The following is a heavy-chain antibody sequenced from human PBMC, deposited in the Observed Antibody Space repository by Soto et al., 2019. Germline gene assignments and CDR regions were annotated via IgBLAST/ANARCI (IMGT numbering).Heavy chain of an antibody. Sequence: QVQLVESGGGVVQPGRSLRLSCAASGFTFSTYAMHWVRQAPGKGLEWVAVISYDGSNKYYADSVKGRFTISRDNSKNTLYLQMNSLRAEDTAVYYCARDQTTGTTWSVLFDYWGQGTLGAVSS. CDR3: ARDQTTGTTWSVLFDY. J-gene: IGHJ4*02. CDR1: GFTFSTYA. V-gene: IGHV3-30-3*01. D-gene: IGHD1-1*01. CDR2: ISYDGSNK.